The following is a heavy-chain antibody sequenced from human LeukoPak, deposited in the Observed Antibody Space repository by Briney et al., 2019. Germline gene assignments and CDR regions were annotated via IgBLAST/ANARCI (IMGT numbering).Heavy chain of an antibody. J-gene: IGHJ3*02. V-gene: IGHV5-10-1*01. CDR2: IDPSDSYT. CDR1: GYSFTSYW. Sequence: GESLKISCKGSGYSFTSYWITWVRQMPGKGLEWMGRIDPSDSYTNYSPSFQGHVTISADKSISTAYLQWSSLKASDIAIYYCARHENIFSTFDMWGQGTMVTVSS. D-gene: IGHD3-9*01. CDR3: ARHENIFSTFDM.